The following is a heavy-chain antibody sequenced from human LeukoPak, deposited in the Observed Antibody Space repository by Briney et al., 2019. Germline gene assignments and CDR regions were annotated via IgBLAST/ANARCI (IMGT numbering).Heavy chain of an antibody. CDR3: ATPGGGSGSPLFDY. J-gene: IGHJ4*02. CDR2: IITIFGTA. Sequence: SVTVSCKASVGTFSSYAISWVRQPPGQGLEWMGGIITIFGTANYAQKFQGRLTITTDESTSTAYMELSSLRTEDTAVYYCATPGGGSGSPLFDYWGQGTLVTVSS. V-gene: IGHV1-69*05. CDR1: VGTFSSYA. D-gene: IGHD3-10*01.